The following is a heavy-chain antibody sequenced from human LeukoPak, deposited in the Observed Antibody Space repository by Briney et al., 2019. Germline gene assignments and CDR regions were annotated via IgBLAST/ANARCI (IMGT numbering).Heavy chain of an antibody. CDR1: GDSINSYY. D-gene: IGHD5-24*01. CDR3: ARGRWLPNAFDI. CDR2: IYYSGRT. Sequence: SEALSLTCTVSGDSINSYYWNWIRQPPGKGLEWIGYIYYSGRTDYNPSLKSRVTISVDTSKHQFSMKLKSVTAADTAVYFCARGRWLPNAFDIWGQGTMVTVFS. V-gene: IGHV4-59*01. J-gene: IGHJ3*02.